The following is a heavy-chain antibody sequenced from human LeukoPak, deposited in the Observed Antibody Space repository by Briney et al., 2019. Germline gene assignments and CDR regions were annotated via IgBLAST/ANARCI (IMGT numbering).Heavy chain of an antibody. J-gene: IGHJ5*02. V-gene: IGHV4-4*07. Sequence: SETLSLTCTVSGGSISSYYWSWIRQPAGKGLEWIGRIYTSGSTNYNPSLKGRVTMSVDTSKNQFSLKLSSVTAADTAVYYCARWRVVVVAATHGWFDPWGQGTLVTVSS. D-gene: IGHD2-15*01. CDR3: ARWRVVVVAATHGWFDP. CDR1: GGSISSYY. CDR2: IYTSGST.